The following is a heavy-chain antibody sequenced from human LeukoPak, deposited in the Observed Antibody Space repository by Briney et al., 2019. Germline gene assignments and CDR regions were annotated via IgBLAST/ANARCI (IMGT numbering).Heavy chain of an antibody. Sequence: GGSLRLSCAASGFTFSSYAMSWVRQAPGKGLEWVSAISGSGGSTYYADSVKGRFTISRDNSKNTLYLQMNSLRAEDTAVYYCAKVLTLYSSSWPLNWYFDLWGRGTLVTVSS. CDR2: ISGSGGST. J-gene: IGHJ2*01. CDR1: GFTFSSYA. D-gene: IGHD6-13*01. CDR3: AKVLTLYSSSWPLNWYFDL. V-gene: IGHV3-23*01.